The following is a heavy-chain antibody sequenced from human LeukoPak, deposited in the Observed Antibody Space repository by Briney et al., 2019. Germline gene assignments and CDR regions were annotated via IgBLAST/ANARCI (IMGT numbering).Heavy chain of an antibody. CDR2: VNQDGSQK. Sequence: GGSLRLSCVVSGFTFSRSWMTWVRQAPGKGLEWVGNVNQDGSQKYYVDSVKGRFAISRDNAKNSLYLQMNSLRGEDTAVYYCARDGYNYASDSWGQGTLVTVSS. V-gene: IGHV3-7*01. J-gene: IGHJ5*01. CDR3: ARDGYNYASDS. D-gene: IGHD5-18*01. CDR1: GFTFSRSW.